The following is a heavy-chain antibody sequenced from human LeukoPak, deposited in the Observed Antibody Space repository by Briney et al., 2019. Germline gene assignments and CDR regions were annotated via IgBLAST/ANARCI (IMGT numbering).Heavy chain of an antibody. Sequence: PSETLSLTCAVSGYSISSGYYWGWIRQSPGKGLEWIGSIYYSGSTYYNPSLKSRVTISVDTSKNQFSLKLSSVTAADTAVYYCARHPVDEWELLLFDYWGQGTLVTVSS. CDR2: IYYSGST. V-gene: IGHV4-38-2*01. CDR1: GYSISSGYY. J-gene: IGHJ4*02. D-gene: IGHD1-26*01. CDR3: ARHPVDEWELLLFDY.